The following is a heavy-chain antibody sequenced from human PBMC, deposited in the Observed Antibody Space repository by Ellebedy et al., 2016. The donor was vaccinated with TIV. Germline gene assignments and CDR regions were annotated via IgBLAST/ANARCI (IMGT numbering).Heavy chain of an antibody. CDR2: INQDGGEK. D-gene: IGHD2-15*01. CDR1: GFTLSSSA. CDR3: ARLAGATCQCAFDI. V-gene: IGHV3-7*01. J-gene: IGHJ3*02. Sequence: GESLKISCAASGFTLSSSAMNWVRQGPGKGLEWVANINQDGGEKNYVDSVRGRFTISRDNAKNSLSLQMNRLRAEDTAVYYCARLAGATCQCAFDIWGQGTMVTVSS.